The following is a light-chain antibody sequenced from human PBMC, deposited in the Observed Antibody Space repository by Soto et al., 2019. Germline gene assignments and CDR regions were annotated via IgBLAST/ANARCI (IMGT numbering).Light chain of an antibody. Sequence: DIQMTQSPSTLSASVGDRVTITCRASQSISSWLAWYQQKPGKAPKLLIYKASSLESGVPARFSGSGAGTEFTLTSSSLQPDYFATYYCQQYNSLHTFGQGTKLEIK. CDR2: KAS. CDR1: QSISSW. V-gene: IGKV1-5*03. J-gene: IGKJ2*01. CDR3: QQYNSLHT.